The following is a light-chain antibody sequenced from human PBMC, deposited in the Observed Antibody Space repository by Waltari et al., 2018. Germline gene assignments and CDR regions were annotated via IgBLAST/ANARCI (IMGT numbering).Light chain of an antibody. J-gene: IGLJ3*02. CDR2: DVS. V-gene: IGLV2-14*03. CDR3: SSYTRSSTVV. Sequence: QSALTQPASVSGSPGQSITISCTVTSSDVGGYNYVSWYQQHPGKAPKLMIYDVSNRPSGVSNRFSGSKSGNTASLTISGLQAEDEADYYCSSYTRSSTVVFGGGTKLTVL. CDR1: SSDVGGYNY.